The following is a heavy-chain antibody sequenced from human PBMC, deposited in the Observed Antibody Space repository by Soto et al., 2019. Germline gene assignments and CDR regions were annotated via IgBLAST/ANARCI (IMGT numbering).Heavy chain of an antibody. V-gene: IGHV4-30-4*01. D-gene: IGHD1-20*01. Sequence: SETLSLTCTVSGGSIGSGDYFWSWIRQPPGKGLEWIGYIYYSGSTYYNKSLKSRVTISVDTSKNQFSLKLSSVTAADTAVYYCARVGGINWFDPWGQGTLVTVSS. CDR1: GGSIGSGDYF. CDR3: ARVGGINWFDP. J-gene: IGHJ5*02. CDR2: IYYSGST.